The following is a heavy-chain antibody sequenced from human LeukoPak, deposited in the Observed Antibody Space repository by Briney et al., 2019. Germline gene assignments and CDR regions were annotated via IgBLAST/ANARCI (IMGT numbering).Heavy chain of an antibody. J-gene: IGHJ4*02. V-gene: IGHV1-24*01. CDR1: GYTLTELS. CDR3: ATVPVLFYDSSGYFPHY. CDR2: FDPEDGET. D-gene: IGHD3-22*01. Sequence: ASVKVSCKVSGYTLTELSMHWVRQAPGKGLEWMGGFDPEDGETIYAQKFLGRVTMTEDTSTDTACMELSSLRSEDTAVYYCATVPVLFYDSSGYFPHYWGQGTLVTVSS.